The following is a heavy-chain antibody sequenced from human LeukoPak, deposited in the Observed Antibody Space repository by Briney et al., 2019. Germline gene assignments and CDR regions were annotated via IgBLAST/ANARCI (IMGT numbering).Heavy chain of an antibody. CDR3: AKDERLLAVAGLYFDY. V-gene: IGHV3-23*01. CDR2: ISGSGGST. J-gene: IGHJ4*02. CDR1: GFTFSTYN. Sequence: GGSLRLSCAASGFTFSTYNMNWVRQAPGKGLEWVSAISGSGGSTYYADSVKGRFTISRDNSKNTLYLQMNSLRAEDTAVYYCAKDERLLAVAGLYFDYWGQGTLVTVSS. D-gene: IGHD6-19*01.